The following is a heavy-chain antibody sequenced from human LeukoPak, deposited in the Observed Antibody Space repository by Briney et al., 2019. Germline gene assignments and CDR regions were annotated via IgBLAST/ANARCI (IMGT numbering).Heavy chain of an antibody. J-gene: IGHJ6*03. V-gene: IGHV4-4*07. CDR1: GGSISSYY. Sequence: SETLSLTCTVSGGSISSYYWNWIRQPAGKGLEWIGRISSSGSANYNPSLKSRVTLSVDTSRNQLSLILNSPTAADTAVFCCTTEPTRTPYYYMDVWGKGTTVIVSS. CDR3: TTEPTRTPYYYMDV. D-gene: IGHD1-1*01. CDR2: ISSSGSA.